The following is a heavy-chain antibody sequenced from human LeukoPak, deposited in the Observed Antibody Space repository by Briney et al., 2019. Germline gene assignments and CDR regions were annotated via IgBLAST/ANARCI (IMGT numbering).Heavy chain of an antibody. CDR3: ARDPSPEGFDY. CDR1: GFTLGSYD. Sequence: GGSLRLSCAASGFTLGSYDMNWVRQAPGKGLECVSYISSTGTIIYYADSVKGRFTISRDNAKNSLYLQMNSLRAEDTAVYYCARDPSPEGFDYWGQGTLVTVSS. D-gene: IGHD1-14*01. J-gene: IGHJ4*02. V-gene: IGHV3-48*03. CDR2: ISSTGTII.